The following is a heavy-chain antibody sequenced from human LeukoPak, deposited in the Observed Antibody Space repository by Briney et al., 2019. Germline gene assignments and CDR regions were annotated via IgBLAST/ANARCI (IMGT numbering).Heavy chain of an antibody. V-gene: IGHV3-74*01. CDR2: INSDGGTT. CDR3: AKLSRGEPNDY. J-gene: IGHJ4*02. Sequence: GGSLRLSCGASGFTFGTYWMHWVRQAPGKGLVWVSGINSDGGTTTYADSVKGRFTISRDNSKNTLFLQMNSLRAEDTATYYCAKLSRGEPNDYWGQGTLVTVSS. CDR1: GFTFGTYW. D-gene: IGHD4-17*01.